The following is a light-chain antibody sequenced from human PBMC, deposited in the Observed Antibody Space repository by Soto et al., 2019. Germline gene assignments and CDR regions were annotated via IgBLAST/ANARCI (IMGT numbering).Light chain of an antibody. J-gene: IGKJ1*01. V-gene: IGKV3-11*01. CDR1: QSVSSY. Sequence: EIVLTQSPGTLSLSPGERATLSCRASQSVSSYLAWYQQKPGQAPRLLRYEASTRATGIPARFSGGGSGTDFTLTISSLQPEDFEVYYCQQRSDWPWTFGQGTKVDIK. CDR2: EAS. CDR3: QQRSDWPWT.